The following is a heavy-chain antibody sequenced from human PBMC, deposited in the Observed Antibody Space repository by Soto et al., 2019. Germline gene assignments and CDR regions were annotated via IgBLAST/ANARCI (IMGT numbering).Heavy chain of an antibody. V-gene: IGHV4-39*01. Sequence: SETLSLTCTVSGGSISSSSYYWGWIRQPPGKGLEWIGSIYYSGSTYYNPSLKSRVTISVDTSKNQFSLKLSSVTAADTAVYYCARHNGDYFAYWGQGTLVTVSS. D-gene: IGHD4-17*01. J-gene: IGHJ4*02. CDR1: GGSISSSSYY. CDR2: IYYSGST. CDR3: ARHNGDYFAY.